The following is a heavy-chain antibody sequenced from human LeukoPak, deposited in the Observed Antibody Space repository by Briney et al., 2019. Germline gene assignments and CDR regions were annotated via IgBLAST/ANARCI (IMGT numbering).Heavy chain of an antibody. V-gene: IGHV3-23*01. D-gene: IGHD3-10*01. CDR2: ISDSGDST. CDR3: SPARLLDWFDP. Sequence: GGALRLSCAASGFTFSSYAMSWVRQAPGKGLEWVSAISDSGDSTYYADSVKGRFTISSENPKHTLYLQMNSLRADDTAVYYCSPARLLDWFDPWGGGALVTVPS. J-gene: IGHJ5*02. CDR1: GFTFSSYA.